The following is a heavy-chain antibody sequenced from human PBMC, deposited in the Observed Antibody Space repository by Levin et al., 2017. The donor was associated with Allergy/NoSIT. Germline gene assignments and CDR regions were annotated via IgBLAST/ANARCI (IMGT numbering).Heavy chain of an antibody. CDR3: ARSPFGKIGLGQVGLFDP. CDR1: GGTFSSYA. D-gene: IGHD3/OR15-3a*01. CDR2: IIPIFGTA. Sequence: KISCKASGGTFSSYAISWVRQAPGQGLEWMGGIIPIFGTANYAQKFQGRVTITADKSTSTAYMELSSLRSEDTAVYYCARSPFGKIGLGQVGLFDPWGQGTLVTVSS. V-gene: IGHV1-69*06. J-gene: IGHJ5*02.